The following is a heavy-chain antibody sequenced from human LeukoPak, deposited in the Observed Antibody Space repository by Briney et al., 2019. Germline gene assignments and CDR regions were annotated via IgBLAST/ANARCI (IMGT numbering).Heavy chain of an antibody. CDR1: GDSISSNY. D-gene: IGHD3-22*01. CDR3: ARDSSGYNWFDP. V-gene: IGHV4-59*01. J-gene: IGHJ5*02. CDR2: IYYNGNT. Sequence: SETLSLSCTVSGDSISSNYWSWIRQPPGKGLEWIGYIYYNGNTNYHPSLKSRVTISVDTSKNQFSLKLSSVTAADTAVYYCARDSSGYNWFDPWGQGTLVTVSA.